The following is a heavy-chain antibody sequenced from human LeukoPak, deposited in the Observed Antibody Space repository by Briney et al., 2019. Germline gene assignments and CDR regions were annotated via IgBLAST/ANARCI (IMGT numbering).Heavy chain of an antibody. CDR3: ARSVARTDGYNYAFDI. CDR1: GGSISSSSYY. CDR2: IYYSGST. J-gene: IGHJ3*02. D-gene: IGHD5-24*01. V-gene: IGHV4-39*07. Sequence: SETLSLTCTVSGGSISSSSYYWGWIRQPPGKGLEWIGSIYYSGSTYYNPSLKSRVTISVDTSKNQFSLKLSSVTTADTAVYYCARSVARTDGYNYAFDIWGQGTMVIVSS.